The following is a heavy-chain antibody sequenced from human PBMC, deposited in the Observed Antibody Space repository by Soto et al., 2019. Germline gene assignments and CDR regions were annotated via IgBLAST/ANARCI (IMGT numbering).Heavy chain of an antibody. D-gene: IGHD6-6*01. CDR3: ARCSSSSSRCYYYGMDV. Sequence: QVQLVQSGAEVKKPGASVKVSCKASGYTFTGYYMHWVRQAPGQGLEGMGWINPNSGGTNYAQKFQGWFTMTRDTSISTAYMELSRLRSDDTAVYYCARCSSSSSRCYYYGMDVWGHGTTVTVSS. CDR1: GYTFTGYY. CDR2: INPNSGGT. V-gene: IGHV1-2*04. J-gene: IGHJ6*02.